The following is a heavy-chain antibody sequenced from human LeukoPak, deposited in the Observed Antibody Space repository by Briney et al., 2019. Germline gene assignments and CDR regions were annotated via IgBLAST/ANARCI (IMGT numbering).Heavy chain of an antibody. J-gene: IGHJ5*02. V-gene: IGHV3-30-3*01. CDR3: ARAGPDCSSTGPACSMFDP. CDR2: ISYDGSDK. D-gene: IGHD2-2*01. CDR1: GFTFSSYA. Sequence: PGRSLRLSCAASGFTFSSYAMHWVRQAPGKGLEWVAVISYDGSDKYYTDSVKGRFTISRDNSKNTLYLQMNSLRAEDTAAYYCARAGPDCSSTGPACSMFDPWGQGTLVTVSS.